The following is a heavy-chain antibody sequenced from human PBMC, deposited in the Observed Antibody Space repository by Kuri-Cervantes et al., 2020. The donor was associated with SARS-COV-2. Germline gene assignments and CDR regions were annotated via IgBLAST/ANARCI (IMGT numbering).Heavy chain of an antibody. J-gene: IGHJ6*03. Sequence: GGSLRLSCAASGFTFSSYAMSWVRQAPGKGLEWVSAISGSGGSTYCADSVKGRFTISRDNSKNTLYLQMNSLRAEDTAVYYCAKRGGYSYGSPPDYYYYYYMDVWGKGTTVTVSS. CDR2: ISGSGGST. D-gene: IGHD5-18*01. V-gene: IGHV3-23*01. CDR3: AKRGGYSYGSPPDYYYYYYMDV. CDR1: GFTFSSYA.